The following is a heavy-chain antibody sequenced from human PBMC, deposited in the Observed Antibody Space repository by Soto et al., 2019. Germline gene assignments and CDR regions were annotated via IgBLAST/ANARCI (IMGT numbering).Heavy chain of an antibody. CDR3: ARRGIR. D-gene: IGHD6-13*01. J-gene: IGHJ3*01. CDR1: GFTFSSSE. V-gene: IGHV3-48*03. CDR2: IHPGGQTI. Sequence: EVHLVESGGGLVQPGGSLRLSCAASGFTFSSSEMYWVRQAPGKGLEWISYIHPGGQTIFYAESVKGRFTISRDNAKHSVYLQMNSLRAEDTAVYYCARRGIRWGRGTKVTVSS.